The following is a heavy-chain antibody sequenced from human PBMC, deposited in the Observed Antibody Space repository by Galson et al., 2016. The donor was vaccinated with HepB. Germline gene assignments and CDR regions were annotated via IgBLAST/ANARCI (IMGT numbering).Heavy chain of an antibody. CDR1: GFTFSSYA. J-gene: IGHJ1*01. V-gene: IGHV3-23*02. Sequence: SLRLSCEASGFTFSSYAMTWVRQAPGRGLEWVSTVTAYGSTYYGDPVKGRFTISRDTSKNTLYLQMNSLRVKDTAVYYCADSYVIIRFWGQGTQVIVSS. CDR2: VTAYGST. CDR3: ADSYVIIRF. D-gene: IGHD2/OR15-2a*01.